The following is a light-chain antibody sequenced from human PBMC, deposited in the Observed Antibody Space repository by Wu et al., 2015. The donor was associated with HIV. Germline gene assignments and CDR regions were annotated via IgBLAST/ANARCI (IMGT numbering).Light chain of an antibody. CDR3: QQYNNWPHT. J-gene: IGKJ2*01. V-gene: IGKV3-15*01. Sequence: EIVMTQSPATLSVSPGERATLSCRASQSVSSNLAWYQQRPGQAPRLLISGASTRATGIPVRFSGSGSGTEFTLTINSMQSEDFAVYYCQQYNNWPHTFGQGTKVEIK. CDR2: GAS. CDR1: QSVSSN.